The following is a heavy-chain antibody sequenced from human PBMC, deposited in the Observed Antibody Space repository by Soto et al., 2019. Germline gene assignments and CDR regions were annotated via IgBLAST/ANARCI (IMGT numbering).Heavy chain of an antibody. CDR2: IYWDDDK. CDR3: AHRVLRTVFGLVTTTAIYFDF. J-gene: IGHJ4*02. V-gene: IGHV2-5*02. D-gene: IGHD3-3*01. CDR1: GFSLTTSGVG. Sequence: QITLKESGPTVVKPTETLTLTCTFSGFSLTTSGVGVGWVRQSPGKAPEWLALIYWDDDKRYSTSLKSRLTITEDTSKSQVVLTMANVDPADTATYYCAHRVLRTVFGLVTTTAIYFDFWGQGTPVVVSS.